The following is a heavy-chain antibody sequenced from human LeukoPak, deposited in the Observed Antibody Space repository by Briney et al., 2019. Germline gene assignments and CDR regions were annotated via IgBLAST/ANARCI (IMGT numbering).Heavy chain of an antibody. V-gene: IGHV3-48*01. CDR2: ISSRSSTI. CDR1: GFTFSNAW. CDR3: ARALGYCSSASCYYFDN. D-gene: IGHD2-2*01. Sequence: GGSLRLSCAASGFTFSNAWMSWVRQAPGKGLEWVSYISSRSSTIYYADSVKGRFTISRDNAKNSLYLQMSSLRAEDTAVYYCARALGYCSSASCYYFDNWGQGTLVTVSS. J-gene: IGHJ4*02.